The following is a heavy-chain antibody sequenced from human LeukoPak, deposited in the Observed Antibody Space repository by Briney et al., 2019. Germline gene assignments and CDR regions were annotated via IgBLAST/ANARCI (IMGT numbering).Heavy chain of an antibody. Sequence: GGSLRLSCAASGFTVSSSYMSWVRQAPGKGLEWVSIIYSGGDTYYADSVKGRFTISRDNSKNTLYLQMNSLRAEDTAVYYCARTDSSGYYFQYYFDYWGQGTLVTVSS. J-gene: IGHJ4*02. CDR3: ARTDSSGYYFQYYFDY. CDR2: IYSGGDT. V-gene: IGHV3-53*01. CDR1: GFTVSSSY. D-gene: IGHD3-22*01.